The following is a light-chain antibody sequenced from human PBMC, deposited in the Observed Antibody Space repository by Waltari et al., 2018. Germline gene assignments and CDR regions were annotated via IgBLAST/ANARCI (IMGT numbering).Light chain of an antibody. J-gene: IGLJ1*01. Sequence: QSALTQPASVSGSPGQSITISCTGTSSDVGGYNYVSWYQQHPGKAPKLMIYDVSNRPAGVSIRFSGSKSCNTASLTISGLQPEDEADYFCNSYTSSRTRVFGTGTTVTVL. CDR3: NSYTSSRTRV. V-gene: IGLV2-14*01. CDR1: SSDVGGYNY. CDR2: DVS.